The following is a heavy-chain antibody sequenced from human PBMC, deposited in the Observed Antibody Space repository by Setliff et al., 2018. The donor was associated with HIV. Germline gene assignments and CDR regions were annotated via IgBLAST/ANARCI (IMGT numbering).Heavy chain of an antibody. CDR1: GGTFSNYG. V-gene: IGHV1-69*10. J-gene: IGHJ5*02. Sequence: VASVKVSCKASGGTFSNYGMSWVRQAPGQGLEWMGGIIPILGIANYAQKFQGRVTITTDESTSTAYMELSGLRSEDTAVYYCARDFGGYCSSMSCPGLFDPWGQGTLVTVSS. CDR3: ARDFGGYCSSMSCPGLFDP. CDR2: IIPILGIA. D-gene: IGHD2-2*01.